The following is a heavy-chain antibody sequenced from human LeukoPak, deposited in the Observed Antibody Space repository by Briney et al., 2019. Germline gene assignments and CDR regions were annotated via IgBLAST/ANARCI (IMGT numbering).Heavy chain of an antibody. CDR2: INPSGGST. J-gene: IGHJ4*02. D-gene: IGHD2-15*01. V-gene: IGHV1-46*01. CDR1: GYTFTSYY. CDR3: ARDYCSGGSCYSPDY. Sequence: WASVKVSCKASGYTFTSYYMHWVRQAPGQGLEWMGIINPSGGSTSYAQKFQGRVTMTRDASTSTVYMELSSLRSEDTAVYYCARDYCSGGSCYSPDYWGQGTLVTVSS.